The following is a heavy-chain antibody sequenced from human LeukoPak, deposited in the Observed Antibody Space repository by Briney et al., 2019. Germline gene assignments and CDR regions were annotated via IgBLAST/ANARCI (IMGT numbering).Heavy chain of an antibody. Sequence: GGSLRLSCAASGLTFSSYAMSWVRQAPGKGLEWVSAISGSGGSTYYADSVKGRFTISRDNSKNTLYLQMNSLRAEDTAVYYCATGKRSYPLDYWGQGTLVTVSS. V-gene: IGHV3-23*01. CDR3: ATGKRSYPLDY. J-gene: IGHJ4*02. CDR2: ISGSGGST. CDR1: GLTFSSYA. D-gene: IGHD1-26*01.